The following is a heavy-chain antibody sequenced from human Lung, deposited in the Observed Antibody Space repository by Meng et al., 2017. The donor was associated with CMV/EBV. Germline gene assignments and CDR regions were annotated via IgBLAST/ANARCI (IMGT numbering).Heavy chain of an antibody. J-gene: IGHJ6*02. V-gene: IGHV4-59*01. CDR2: IYYSGST. Sequence: GSLRLSCTVSGGSISSYYWSWIRQPPGKGLEWIWYIYYSGSTNYNPSLKSRVTISVDTSKNQFSLKLSSVTAADTAVYYCARVSGYYYYGMDVWGQGTTVTVSS. CDR3: ARVSGYYYYGMDV. D-gene: IGHD3-3*01. CDR1: GGSISSYY.